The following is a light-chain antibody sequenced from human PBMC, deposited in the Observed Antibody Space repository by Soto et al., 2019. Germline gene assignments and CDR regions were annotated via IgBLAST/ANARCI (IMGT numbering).Light chain of an antibody. CDR1: SSDVGGYNF. CDR2: DVS. J-gene: IGLJ1*01. V-gene: IGLV2-14*01. Sequence: SVLTQPASVSGSPGQSLAIFCNGTSSDVGGYNFVSWYQQHPGKAPKLMIYDVSNRPSGVSNRFSGSKSGNTASLTTSGLQAEDEADYYCSSYTSSSTRVFGTGTKVTVL. CDR3: SSYTSSSTRV.